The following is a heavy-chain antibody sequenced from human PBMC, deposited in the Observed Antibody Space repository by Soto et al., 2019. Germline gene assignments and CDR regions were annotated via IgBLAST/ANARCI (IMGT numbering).Heavy chain of an antibody. CDR1: GFTFSSYW. CDR2: IKQDGSEK. Sequence: GSLRLSCGASGFTFSSYWMSWVRQAPGKGLEWVANIKQDGSEKYYVDSVKGRFTISRDNAKNSLYLQMNSLRADDTAVYFCGRDRSLASWGQGTLVTVSS. J-gene: IGHJ5*02. CDR3: GRDRSLAS. V-gene: IGHV3-7*01.